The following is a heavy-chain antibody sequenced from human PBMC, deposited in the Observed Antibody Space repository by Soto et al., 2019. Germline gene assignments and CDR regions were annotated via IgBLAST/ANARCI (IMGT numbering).Heavy chain of an antibody. J-gene: IGHJ4*02. Sequence: PGGSLRLSCAASGFTFSSYAMHWVRQAPGKGLEWVAVISYDGSNKYYADSVKGRFTISRDNSKNTLYLQMNSLRAEDTAVYYCARDSPISYWGQGTLVTV. CDR2: ISYDGSNK. V-gene: IGHV3-30-3*01. CDR3: ARDSPISY. CDR1: GFTFSSYA.